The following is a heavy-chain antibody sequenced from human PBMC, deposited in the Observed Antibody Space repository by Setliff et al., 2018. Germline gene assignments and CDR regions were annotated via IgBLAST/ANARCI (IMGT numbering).Heavy chain of an antibody. D-gene: IGHD2-2*01. J-gene: IGHJ3*02. V-gene: IGHV1-18*01. CDR3: ARRAPAAMADAFDI. CDR1: GYTFTSYG. Sequence: ASVKVSCKASGYTFTSYGISWVRQAPGQGLEWMGWISAYNGNTNYAQKLQGRVTMTTDTPTSTAYMELRSLRSDDTAVYYCARRAPAAMADAFDIWGQGTMVTVSS. CDR2: ISAYNGNT.